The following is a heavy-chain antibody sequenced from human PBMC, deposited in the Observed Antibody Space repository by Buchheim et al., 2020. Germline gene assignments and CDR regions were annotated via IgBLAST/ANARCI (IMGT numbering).Heavy chain of an antibody. V-gene: IGHV3-48*04. CDR2: ISSSGGTI. CDR1: GFTFSDYS. CDR3: ARDANSQHYYHYYGMDV. D-gene: IGHD2-2*01. Sequence: EVQLVESGGGLVQPEGSLRLSCAASGFTFSDYSLNWVRQAPGRGLEWVSFISSSGGTIYYADSVKGRFTISRDNTKNSLYLQMSGLRGEDTAVYYCARDANSQHYYHYYGMDVWGQGTT. J-gene: IGHJ6*02.